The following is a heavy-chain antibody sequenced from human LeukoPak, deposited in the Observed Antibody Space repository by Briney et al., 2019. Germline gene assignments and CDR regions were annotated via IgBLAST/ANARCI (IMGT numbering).Heavy chain of an antibody. Sequence: SGESLRLSCVASGLSFSTYWMSWVRQAPGKGLEYVSAISSNGGSTYYADPVKGRFTISRDNSKNTLYLQMSSLRAEDTAVYYCVKDYGPGDYDILTWGQGTLVTVSS. D-gene: IGHD3-9*01. V-gene: IGHV3-64D*09. CDR1: GLSFSTYW. J-gene: IGHJ5*02. CDR3: VKDYGPGDYDILT. CDR2: ISSNGGST.